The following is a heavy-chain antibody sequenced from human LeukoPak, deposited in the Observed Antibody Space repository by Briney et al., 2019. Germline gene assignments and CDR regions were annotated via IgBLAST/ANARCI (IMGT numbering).Heavy chain of an antibody. J-gene: IGHJ6*02. V-gene: IGHV1-69*13. CDR3: ASPGPKNIVVVVAAQAYGMDV. CDR2: IIPIFGTA. Sequence: ASVKVSCKASGYTFTGYYVHWVRQAPGQGLEWMGGIIPIFGTANYAQKFQGRVTITADESTSTAYMELSSLRSEDTAVYYCASPGPKNIVVVVAAQAYGMDVWGQGTTVTVSS. D-gene: IGHD2-15*01. CDR1: GYTFTGYY.